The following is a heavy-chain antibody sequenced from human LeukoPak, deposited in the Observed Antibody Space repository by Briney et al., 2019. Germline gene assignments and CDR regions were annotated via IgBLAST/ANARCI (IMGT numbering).Heavy chain of an antibody. D-gene: IGHD1-26*01. CDR3: AKDSLGSNSPFDY. CDR2: ISYDGSNK. CDR1: GFTFSSYG. Sequence: GGSLRLSCAASGFTFSSYGMHWVRQAPGKGLEWVAVISYDGSNKYYADSVKGRSTISRDNSKNTLYLQMNSLRAEDTAVYYCAKDSLGSNSPFDYWGQGTLVTVSS. V-gene: IGHV3-30*18. J-gene: IGHJ4*02.